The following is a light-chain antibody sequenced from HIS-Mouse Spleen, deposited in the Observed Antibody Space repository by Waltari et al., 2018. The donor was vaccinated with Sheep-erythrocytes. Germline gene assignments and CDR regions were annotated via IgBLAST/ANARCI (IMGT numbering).Light chain of an antibody. V-gene: IGLV3-10*01. Sequence: SYELTQPPSVSVSPGQTARITCSGHALPKKSASWYQQKSGQAPVLVIYEDSKRPSGIPERFSGSSSGTMATLTISGAQVEDEADYYCYSTDSSGNHRVFGGGTKLTVL. CDR3: YSTDSSGNHRV. CDR2: EDS. CDR1: ALPKKS. J-gene: IGLJ2*01.